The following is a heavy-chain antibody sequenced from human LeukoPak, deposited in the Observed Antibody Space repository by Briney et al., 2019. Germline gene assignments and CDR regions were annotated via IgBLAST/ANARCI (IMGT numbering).Heavy chain of an antibody. Sequence: GGSLRLPCAASGFTFSSYAMRWVRQAPGKGLEWVSAISGSGGSTYYADSVKGRFTISRDNSKNTLYLQMNSLRAEDTAVYYCAKVFSGDFDYWGQGTLVTVSS. D-gene: IGHD6-25*01. CDR2: ISGSGGST. V-gene: IGHV3-23*01. CDR1: GFTFSSYA. CDR3: AKVFSGDFDY. J-gene: IGHJ4*02.